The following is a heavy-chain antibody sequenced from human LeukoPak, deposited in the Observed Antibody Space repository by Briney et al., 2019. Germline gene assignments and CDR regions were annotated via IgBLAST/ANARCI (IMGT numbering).Heavy chain of an antibody. CDR2: IYYSGST. J-gene: IGHJ6*03. CDR3: ARGYCSGGSCYSYYYYNYMDV. V-gene: IGHV4-59*12. Sequence: PSETLSLTCTVSGGSISSYYWSCIRQPPGNGLEWIGYIYYSGSTNYNPSLKSRVTVSVDTSKNQFSLKLSSVTAADTAVYYCARGYCSGGSCYSYYYYNYMDVWGKGTTVTVSS. CDR1: GGSISSYY. D-gene: IGHD2-15*01.